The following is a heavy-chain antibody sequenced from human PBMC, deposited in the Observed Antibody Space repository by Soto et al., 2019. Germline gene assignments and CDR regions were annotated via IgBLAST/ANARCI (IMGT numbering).Heavy chain of an antibody. Sequence: QVQLVQSGTEVKKPGASVKVSCKASGYTFLDFYIHWVRQAPGQGLEWLGFINPSGGGTTYAQQFQRRHTMTRYTYTSTVYMELISLRSDDTAIYYCARDKPFSAGYWGQGTLVT. V-gene: IGHV1-46*01. CDR3: ARDKPFSAGY. J-gene: IGHJ4*02. CDR1: GYTFLDFY. D-gene: IGHD3-3*02. CDR2: INPSGGGT.